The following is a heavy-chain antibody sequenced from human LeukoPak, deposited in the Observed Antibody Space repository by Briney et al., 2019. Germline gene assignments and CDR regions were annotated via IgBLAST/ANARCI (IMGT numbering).Heavy chain of an antibody. CDR1: GFTFSSYS. Sequence: GGSLRLSCAASGFTFSSYSMNWVRQAPGKGLEWVSSISSSSSYIYYADSVKGRFTISRDNAKNSLYLQMNSLRAEDTAVYYCARDIKRWLQSRAFDIRGQGTMVTVSS. J-gene: IGHJ3*02. V-gene: IGHV3-21*01. D-gene: IGHD5-24*01. CDR3: ARDIKRWLQSRAFDI. CDR2: ISSSSSYI.